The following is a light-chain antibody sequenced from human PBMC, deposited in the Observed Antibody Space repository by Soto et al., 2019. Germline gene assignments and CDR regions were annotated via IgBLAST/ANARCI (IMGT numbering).Light chain of an antibody. CDR2: GAS. CDR1: QGISKW. CDR3: KQYNSYDMWS. J-gene: IGKJ1*01. Sequence: DIQMTQSPSTLFASGGDRVTITCRASQGISKWLAWYQQKPGKAPKLLIYGASSLENGVPSRFSGSGSGTELTLTISSLQPDDFATYFCKQYNSYDMWSFGQGTKVDLK. V-gene: IGKV1-5*01.